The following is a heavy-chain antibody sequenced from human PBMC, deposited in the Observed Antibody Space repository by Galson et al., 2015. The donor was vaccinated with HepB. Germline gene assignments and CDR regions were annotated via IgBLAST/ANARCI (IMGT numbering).Heavy chain of an antibody. V-gene: IGHV4-39*02. J-gene: IGHJ5*02. CDR2: IYYTGSA. CDR3: ARNGDSGDFVSWFDP. CDR1: GGSVSNYNYY. Sequence: SETLSLTCTVFGGSVSNYNYYWAWIRQPPGKGLEWIGSIYYTGSAYYNPSLKSRVTVSVDTSKNHFSLSLTSVTAADTAIYYCARNGDSGDFVSWFDPWGQGTLVTVSS. D-gene: IGHD4-17*01.